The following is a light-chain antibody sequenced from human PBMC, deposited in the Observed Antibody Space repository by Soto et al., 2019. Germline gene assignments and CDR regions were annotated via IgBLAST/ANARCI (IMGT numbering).Light chain of an antibody. Sequence: QSALTQPASVSESPGQSITISCTGTSSDVGGYNYVSWYQQHPGKAPKLMIYDVSNRPSGVSNRFSGSKSGNTASLTISGLQAEDEADYYCSSYTSSSTLGVFGTGTKVTVL. CDR1: SSDVGGYNY. V-gene: IGLV2-14*01. CDR3: SSYTSSSTLGV. J-gene: IGLJ1*01. CDR2: DVS.